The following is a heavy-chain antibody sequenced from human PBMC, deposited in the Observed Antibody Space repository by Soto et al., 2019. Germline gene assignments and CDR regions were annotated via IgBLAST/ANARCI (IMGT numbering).Heavy chain of an antibody. J-gene: IGHJ2*01. Sequence: GESLKISCKGSGYNFSTYWIAWVRQMPGKGLEWMGIIFPADSDTTYSPSFQGQVTISADKSISTAYLQWNTLKTSDSAMYYCARPIRGSYWYFDLWGRGTLVTVSS. CDR3: ARPIRGSYWYFDL. D-gene: IGHD2-15*01. V-gene: IGHV5-51*01. CDR1: GYNFSTYW. CDR2: IFPADSDT.